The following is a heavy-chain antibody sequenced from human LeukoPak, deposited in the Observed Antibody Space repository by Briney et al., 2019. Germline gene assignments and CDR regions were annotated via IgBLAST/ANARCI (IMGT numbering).Heavy chain of an antibody. CDR3: AREPITMVRGAPDYYYYYGMDV. Sequence: SETLSLTCTVSGGSISSYYWSWIRQPAGKGLEWIGRIYTSGSTNYNPSLKSRVTMSVDASKNQFSLKLSSVTAADTAVYYCAREPITMVRGAPDYYYYYGMDVWGQGTTVTVSS. CDR2: IYTSGST. CDR1: GGSISSYY. V-gene: IGHV4-4*07. J-gene: IGHJ6*02. D-gene: IGHD3-10*01.